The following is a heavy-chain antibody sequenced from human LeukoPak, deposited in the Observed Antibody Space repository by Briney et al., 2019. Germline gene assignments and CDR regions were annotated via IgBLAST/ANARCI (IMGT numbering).Heavy chain of an antibody. Sequence: GGSLRLSCAASGFTFSLSWMHWVRQAPGKGLEWVAVIWYDGSNIYYADSVRGRFTISRDNSKNTLFLQMNGLRAEDTAVYYCAKDGDTGTAYYYYYMDVWGKGTTVTVSS. V-gene: IGHV3-33*06. CDR2: IWYDGSNI. J-gene: IGHJ6*03. CDR1: GFTFSLSW. CDR3: AKDGDTGTAYYYYYMDV. D-gene: IGHD1-7*01.